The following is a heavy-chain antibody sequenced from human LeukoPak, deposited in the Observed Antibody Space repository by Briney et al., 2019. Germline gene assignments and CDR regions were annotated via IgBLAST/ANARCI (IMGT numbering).Heavy chain of an antibody. J-gene: IGHJ4*02. D-gene: IGHD5/OR15-5a*01. V-gene: IGHV3-53*01. CDR3: STAVPNVASTMITDY. CDR1: RFTLSSNY. Sequence: GGSLRLSWAAARFTLSSNYTSWVRQAPGKGLEWASVIYSDGRTYYADSVKGRFTISRDNSKNTVYLQMNSLRDEDTAMYYCSTAVPNVASTMITDYWGQGTLVTVSS. CDR2: IYSDGRT.